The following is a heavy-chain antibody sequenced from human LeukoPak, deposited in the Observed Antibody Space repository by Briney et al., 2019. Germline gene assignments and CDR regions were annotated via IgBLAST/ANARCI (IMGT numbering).Heavy chain of an antibody. Sequence: GGSLRLSCAASGFTFSSYSMNWVRQAPGKGLEWVSSISSSSSYIYYADSVKGRFTISRDNAKNSLYLQMNSLRAEDTAVYYCARGRIAAAITSDYWGQGTLVTVSS. CDR3: ARGRIAAAITSDY. CDR1: GFTFSSYS. J-gene: IGHJ4*02. CDR2: ISSSSSYI. V-gene: IGHV3-21*01. D-gene: IGHD6-13*01.